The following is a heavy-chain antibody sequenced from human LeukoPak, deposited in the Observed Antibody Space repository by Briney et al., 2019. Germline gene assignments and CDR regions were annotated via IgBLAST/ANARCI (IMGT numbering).Heavy chain of an antibody. CDR3: ARDKLAQQLVPPEVRYYYYGMDV. CDR1: GGSISSYY. Sequence: SETLSLTCTVSGGSISSYYWSWIRQPAGKGLEWIGRIYTSGSTNYNPSLKSRVTMSVVTSKNQFSLKLSSVAAADTAVYYCARDKLAQQLVPPEVRYYYYGMDVWGQGTTVTVSS. D-gene: IGHD6-13*01. CDR2: IYTSGST. V-gene: IGHV4-4*07. J-gene: IGHJ6*02.